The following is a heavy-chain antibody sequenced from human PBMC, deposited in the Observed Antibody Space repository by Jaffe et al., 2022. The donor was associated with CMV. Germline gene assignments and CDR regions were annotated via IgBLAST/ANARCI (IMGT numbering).Heavy chain of an antibody. CDR3: AKKYCSGGSCYSSPPYGMDV. V-gene: IGHV3-23*01. CDR1: GFTFSSYA. Sequence: EVQLLESGGGLVQPGGSLRLSCAASGFTFSSYAMSWVRQAPGKGLEWVSAISGSGGSTYYADSVKGRFTISRDNSKNTLYLQMNSLRAEDTAVYYCAKKYCSGGSCYSSPPYGMDVWGQGTTVTVSS. D-gene: IGHD2-15*01. J-gene: IGHJ6*02. CDR2: ISGSGGST.